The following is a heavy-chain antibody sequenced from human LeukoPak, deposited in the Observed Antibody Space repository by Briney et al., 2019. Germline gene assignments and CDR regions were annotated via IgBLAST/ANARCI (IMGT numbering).Heavy chain of an antibody. V-gene: IGHV3-30*18. D-gene: IGHD1-14*01. Sequence: GGSLRLSCAASGFTFSIYSMNWVRQAPGKGLEWVAVISYDGSNQFYADSVKGRFTISRDNSKNTLYLQMNSLRAEDTAVYYCAKDVYGWGQGTLVTVSS. CDR3: AKDVYG. CDR2: ISYDGSNQ. CDR1: GFTFSIYS. J-gene: IGHJ4*02.